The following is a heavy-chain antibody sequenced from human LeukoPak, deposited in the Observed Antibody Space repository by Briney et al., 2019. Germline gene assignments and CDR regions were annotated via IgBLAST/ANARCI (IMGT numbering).Heavy chain of an antibody. D-gene: IGHD3-9*01. CDR1: GFTFSSYS. Sequence: GGSLRLSCAASGFTFSSYSMNWVRQAPGKGLEWVSSITSSSSDIYYADSVKGRLTISRDNAKNSLYLQMNSLRAEDTAVYYCARVPLGGGILTGYSLYYFDYWGQGTLVTVSS. J-gene: IGHJ4*02. CDR3: ARVPLGGGILTGYSLYYFDY. CDR2: ITSSSSDI. V-gene: IGHV3-21*01.